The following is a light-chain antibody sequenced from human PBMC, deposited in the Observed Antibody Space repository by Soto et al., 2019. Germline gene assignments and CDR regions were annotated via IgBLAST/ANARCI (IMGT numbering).Light chain of an antibody. CDR1: SSDVGSYNL. J-gene: IGLJ1*01. CDR3: CSYAGSSTPYV. CDR2: EGS. V-gene: IGLV2-23*01. Sequence: QSALTQPASVSGSPGQSITISCTGTSSDVGSYNLVSWYQQHPGKAPKLMIYEGSKRPSGVSNRFSGSKSGNTASLTISGLQAEDEADYDCCSYAGSSTPYVFGTGTKLALL.